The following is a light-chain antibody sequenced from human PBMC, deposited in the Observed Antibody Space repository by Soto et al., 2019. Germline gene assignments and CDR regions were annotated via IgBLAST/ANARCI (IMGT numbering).Light chain of an antibody. CDR3: QHYNSYSEA. CDR1: ETISSW. J-gene: IGKJ1*01. V-gene: IGKV1-5*03. Sequence: DIQMTQSPSTLSGSVGDRVTITCRASETISSWLAWYQHKPGKAPKLLIYKASTLNSGVPSRYSGSGTGTEFTLTISCLQPDDFATYYCQHYNSYSEAFGQGTKVELK. CDR2: KAS.